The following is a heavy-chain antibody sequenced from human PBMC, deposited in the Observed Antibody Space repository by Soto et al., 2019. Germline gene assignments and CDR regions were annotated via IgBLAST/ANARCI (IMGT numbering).Heavy chain of an antibody. CDR3: APHCDDEGRMDV. CDR1: GGTFSSYA. D-gene: IGHD1-1*01. Sequence: QVQLVQSGAEVKKPGSSVKVSCKASGGTFSSYAISWVRQAPGQGLEWMGGIIPIFGTANYAQKFQGRVTITADESTNAVGDELMSLGAEDTAVEECAPHCDDEGRMDVWGQGTTVTFSS. CDR2: IIPIFGTA. J-gene: IGHJ6*02. V-gene: IGHV1-69*12.